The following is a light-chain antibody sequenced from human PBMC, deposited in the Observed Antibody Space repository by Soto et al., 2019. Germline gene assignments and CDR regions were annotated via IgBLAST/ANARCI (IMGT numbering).Light chain of an antibody. J-gene: IGKJ4*01. CDR1: QTISNNF. CDR3: QQFDKLIT. CDR2: DAS. Sequence: EIVLTQSPATLSLSPGERATLSCGASQTISNNFLAWYQQRPGLAPRLLIYDASNRAAGIPDRFSGNGSGTDFTLTISRLEPEDFAVYYCQQFDKLITFGGGTKVEI. V-gene: IGKV3D-20*01.